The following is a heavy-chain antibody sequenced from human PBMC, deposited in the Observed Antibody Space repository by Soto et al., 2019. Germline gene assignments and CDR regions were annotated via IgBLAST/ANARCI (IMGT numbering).Heavy chain of an antibody. CDR1: GFTFSSYG. CDR2: IWFDGSNK. J-gene: IGHJ4*02. V-gene: IGHV3-33*06. D-gene: IGHD2-21*01. Sequence: QVQLVESGGGVVQPGRSLRLSCEASGFTFSSYGMHWVRQAPGKGLEWVAVIWFDGSNKFYADSMKGRFTISRDNSKKTVALQMNSLRDDDSAAYYCANTFPYWGQGTLVTVSS. CDR3: ANTFPY.